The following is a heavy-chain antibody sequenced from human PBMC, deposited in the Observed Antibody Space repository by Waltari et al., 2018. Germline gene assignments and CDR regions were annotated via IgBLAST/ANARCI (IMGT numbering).Heavy chain of an antibody. CDR1: GFTFIDYF. J-gene: IGHJ3*02. V-gene: IGHV1-2*06. D-gene: IGHD6-13*01. CDR3: VRPQELGPEVGPFDM. CDR2: VDPKSGDV. Sequence: QVQLVQSGAEVKKPGASVKVSCQTSGFTFIDYFMHWVRQAPGQGLEWMGRVDPKSGDVHYAQNFQGRVTMTTDSSINTVYMELTRLKSDDTAVYYCVRPQELGPEVGPFDMWGRGTMVIVSS.